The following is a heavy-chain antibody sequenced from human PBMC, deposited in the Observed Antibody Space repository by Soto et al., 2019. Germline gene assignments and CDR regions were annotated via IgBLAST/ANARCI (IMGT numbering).Heavy chain of an antibody. J-gene: IGHJ5*02. CDR2: IYAGGST. Sequence: GGSLRLSCAASGFAVGINFMSWVRQAPGKGLEWVSLIYAGGSTYYADSVKGRFTISRDKSKNTLYLQMNSLRAEDTAVYYCARGARLGYYDSSGYCFDPWGQGTLVTVSS. V-gene: IGHV3-66*01. CDR3: ARGARLGYYDSSGYCFDP. CDR1: GFAVGINF. D-gene: IGHD3-22*01.